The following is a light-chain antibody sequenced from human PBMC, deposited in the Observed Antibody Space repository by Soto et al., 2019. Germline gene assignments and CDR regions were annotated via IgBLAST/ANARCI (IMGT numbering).Light chain of an antibody. CDR2: EVN. CDR3: CSYVGSIISM. Sequence: QSALTQPASVSGSPGQSITISCSGTSSDVGSYNLVSWYQQLPGKAPKLIIYEVNERPSGISDRFSGSKSGNTTSLTISGLQGEDEADYYCCSYVGSIISMFGGGTKLTVL. J-gene: IGLJ3*02. CDR1: SSDVGSYNL. V-gene: IGLV2-23*02.